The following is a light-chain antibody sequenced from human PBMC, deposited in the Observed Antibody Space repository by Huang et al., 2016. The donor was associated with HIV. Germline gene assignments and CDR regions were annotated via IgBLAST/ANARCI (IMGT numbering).Light chain of an antibody. V-gene: IGKV1-13*02. CDR3: QQLHAYPIT. Sequence: IHLTQSPPSLSASVGDSVFISCRASQDIGTSLAWYQQRTGRAPKLLISGASTLQTGVPSRFSGDSAGTFFTLFITDLQPEDFATYYCQQLHAYPITFGQGTRLDIK. CDR1: QDIGTS. J-gene: IGKJ5*01. CDR2: GAS.